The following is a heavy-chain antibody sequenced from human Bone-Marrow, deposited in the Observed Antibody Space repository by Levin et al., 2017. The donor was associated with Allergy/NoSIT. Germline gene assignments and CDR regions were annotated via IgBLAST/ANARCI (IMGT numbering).Heavy chain of an antibody. D-gene: IGHD1-1*01. CDR1: GYTFTTYD. Sequence: ASVKVSCKASGYTFTTYDLNWVRHATGQGLEWMGWMNPNSGNTGYAPKFQGRVTMTRDTSRNTAYMELSSLTSDDTAFYYCTRGLSGSLWFDPWGQGTLVTVSS. J-gene: IGHJ5*02. CDR3: TRGLSGSLWFDP. V-gene: IGHV1-8*01. CDR2: MNPNSGNT.